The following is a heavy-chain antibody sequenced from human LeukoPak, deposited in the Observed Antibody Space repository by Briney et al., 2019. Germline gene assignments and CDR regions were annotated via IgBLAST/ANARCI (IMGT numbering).Heavy chain of an antibody. CDR2: IYYSGST. CDR1: GGSISSHY. D-gene: IGHD3-10*01. V-gene: IGHV4-59*11. Sequence: KPSETLSLTCTVSGGSISSHYWSWIRQPPGKGLEWIGYIYYSGSTNYNPSLKSRVTISVDTSKNQFSLKLTSVTAADTAMYYCARGGWFGEVDAFDIWGQGTMVTVSS. J-gene: IGHJ3*02. CDR3: ARGGWFGEVDAFDI.